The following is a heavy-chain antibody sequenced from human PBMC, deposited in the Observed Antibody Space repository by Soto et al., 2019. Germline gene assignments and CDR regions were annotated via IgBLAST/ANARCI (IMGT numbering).Heavy chain of an antibody. CDR1: GYTFTSYY. Sequence: ASVKVSCKASGYTFTSYYMHWGRQAPGQGLEWMGIINPSGGSTSYAQKFKGRVTMTRDTSTSTVYMELSSLISEDTAVYYCARANYYSTGYYSYFDYWGQGTLVTVSS. CDR3: ARANYYSTGYYSYFDY. D-gene: IGHD3-22*01. J-gene: IGHJ4*02. CDR2: INPSGGST. V-gene: IGHV1-46*01.